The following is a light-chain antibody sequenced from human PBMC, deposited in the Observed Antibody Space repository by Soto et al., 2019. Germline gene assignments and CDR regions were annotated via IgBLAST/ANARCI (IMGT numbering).Light chain of an antibody. J-gene: IGKJ1*01. CDR3: QQYGSSPT. CDR2: GAS. V-gene: IGKV3-20*01. Sequence: EIVLTQSPGTLSLSPGERATVSCRASQSVTSSYLAWYQQKPGQAPRLLIYGASSRATGIPDRFSGSGSGTDFTLTINRLEPEDFAVYYCQQYGSSPTFGQGTKVEIK. CDR1: QSVTSSY.